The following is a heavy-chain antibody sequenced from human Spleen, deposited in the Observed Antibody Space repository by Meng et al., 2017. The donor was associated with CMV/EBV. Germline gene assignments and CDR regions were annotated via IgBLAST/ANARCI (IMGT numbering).Heavy chain of an antibody. CDR3: ARTPTRRHYYDSSGYVFDF. CDR2: IYSGGST. D-gene: IGHD3-22*01. J-gene: IGHJ3*01. V-gene: IGHV3-53*01. CDR1: GFIVSTYA. Sequence: LSLTCAASGFIVSTYAMSWVRQAPGKGLEWVSVIYSGGSTNDADSVKGRFTVSRDNSNNTVYLQMNSLRAEDTAVYYCARTPTRRHYYDSSGYVFDFWGQGTTVTVSS.